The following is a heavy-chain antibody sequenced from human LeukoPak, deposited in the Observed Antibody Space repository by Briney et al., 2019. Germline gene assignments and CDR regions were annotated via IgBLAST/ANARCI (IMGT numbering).Heavy chain of an antibody. J-gene: IGHJ4*02. Sequence: ASVKVSCTTSGYTLSTYYMHWVRQAPGQGLEWMGILNPSGDQRIYAQKFQDRVTMTWDTSTSTVYMELNSLTSDDTAVYYCARGGVVSRGQWLCADYWGQGALVVVSS. CDR1: GYTLSTYY. D-gene: IGHD6-19*01. CDR3: ARGGVVSRGQWLCADY. V-gene: IGHV1-46*01. CDR2: LNPSGDQR.